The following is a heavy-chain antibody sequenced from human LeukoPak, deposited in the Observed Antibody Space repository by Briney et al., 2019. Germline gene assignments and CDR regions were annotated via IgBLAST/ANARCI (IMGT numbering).Heavy chain of an antibody. Sequence: PGGSLRLSCAASGLTVGTNYMSWVRQAPGKGLEWVSLIYSGSSTYYANSVKGRFTVSRDNSKNTVYLQMNSLRAEDTAVYYCARVPYGNYHYYYMDVWGKGTTVTVSS. CDR2: IYSGSST. CDR3: ARVPYGNYHYYYMDV. CDR1: GLTVGTNY. D-gene: IGHD3-10*01. V-gene: IGHV3-53*01. J-gene: IGHJ6*03.